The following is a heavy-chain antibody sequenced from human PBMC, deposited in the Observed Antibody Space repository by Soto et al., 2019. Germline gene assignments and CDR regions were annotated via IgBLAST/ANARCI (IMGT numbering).Heavy chain of an antibody. Sequence: QVTLKESGPMLVKPTETLTLTCTVSGFSLSNARMGVSWIRQPPGKALEWLAHIFSNDEKSYSTSLKSRLTISKDTSKSQVVLTMTNMDPVDTATYYCARHGRGVGARPLDYWGQGTLVTVSS. V-gene: IGHV2-26*01. D-gene: IGHD1-26*01. CDR2: IFSNDEK. CDR3: ARHGRGVGARPLDY. J-gene: IGHJ4*02. CDR1: GFSLSNARMG.